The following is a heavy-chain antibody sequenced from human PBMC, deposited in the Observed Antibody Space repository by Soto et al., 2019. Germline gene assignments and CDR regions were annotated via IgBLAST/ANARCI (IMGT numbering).Heavy chain of an antibody. CDR3: ARDGSYYDVWTEHYFDV. CDR1: GFTFSSYA. V-gene: IGHV3-30*04. Sequence: QVQLVESGGGVVQPGRSLRLSCAASGFTFSSYAMHWVRQAPGKGLEWVAVISDDGTNKDYADSVKGRFTISRDKSKSTLDLQMDSLRPEDTAVYYCARDGSYYDVWTEHYFDVWGQGTLVSVSA. CDR2: ISDDGTNK. D-gene: IGHD3-3*01. J-gene: IGHJ4*02.